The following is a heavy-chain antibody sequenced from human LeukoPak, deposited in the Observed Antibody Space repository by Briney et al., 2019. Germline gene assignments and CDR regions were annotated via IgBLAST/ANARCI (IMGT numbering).Heavy chain of an antibody. CDR3: ARGDTAMAAASDY. J-gene: IGHJ4*02. CDR1: GYTFTSYD. Sequence: ASVKVSCKASGYTFTSYDINWVRQATGQGLEWMGWMNPNSGNTGYAQKFQGRVTMTRNTSISTAYMELSSLRSEDTAVYYCARGDTAMAAASDYWGQRTLVTVSS. CDR2: MNPNSGNT. D-gene: IGHD5-18*01. V-gene: IGHV1-8*01.